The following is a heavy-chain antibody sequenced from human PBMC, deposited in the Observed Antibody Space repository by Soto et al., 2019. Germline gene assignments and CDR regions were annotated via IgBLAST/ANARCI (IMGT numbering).Heavy chain of an antibody. CDR2: ISGSGGST. CDR3: AKDRTIFGVVMHFDY. J-gene: IGHJ4*02. CDR1: GFTFSSYA. V-gene: IGHV3-23*01. D-gene: IGHD3-3*01. Sequence: EVQLLESGGGLVQPGGSLRLSCAASGFTFSSYAMSWVRQAPGKGLEWVSAISGSGGSTYYADSVKGRFTISRDNSKNTLYLQMNSLRAEDAAVYYCAKDRTIFGVVMHFDYWGQGTLVTVSS.